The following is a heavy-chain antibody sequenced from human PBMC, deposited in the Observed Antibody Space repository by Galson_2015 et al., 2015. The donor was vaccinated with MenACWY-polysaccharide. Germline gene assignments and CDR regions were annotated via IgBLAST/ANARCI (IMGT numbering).Heavy chain of an antibody. CDR1: GFTFSGSA. CDR3: TGTLRGGMDV. J-gene: IGHJ6*02. Sequence: SLRLSCAASGFTFSGSAMHWVRQASGKGLEWVGRIRSKANSHATAYAASVKGRFTISRDDSKNTAYLQMNSLKTEDTAVYYCTGTLRGGMDVWGQGTTVTVSS. V-gene: IGHV3-73*01. CDR2: IRSKANSHAT.